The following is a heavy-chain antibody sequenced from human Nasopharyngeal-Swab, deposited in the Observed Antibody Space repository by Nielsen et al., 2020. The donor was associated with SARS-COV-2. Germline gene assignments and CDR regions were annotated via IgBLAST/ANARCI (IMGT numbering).Heavy chain of an antibody. V-gene: IGHV3-30*18. CDR2: ISYDGSNK. D-gene: IGHD3-9*01. Sequence: GSFLKLSCDAPGFTFCRYGMHWVRQAPGKGLEWVAVISYDGSNKYYADSVKGRFTISRDNSKNTLYLQMNSLRAEDTAVYYCAKDHDTIFSFGDYWGQGTLVTVSS. CDR3: AKDHDTIFSFGDY. J-gene: IGHJ4*02. CDR1: GFTFCRYG.